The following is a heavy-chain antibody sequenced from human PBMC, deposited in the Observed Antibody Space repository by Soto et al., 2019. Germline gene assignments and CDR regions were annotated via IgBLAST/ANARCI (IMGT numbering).Heavy chain of an antibody. Sequence: GASVKVSCKASGYTFTDYYLHWVRHAPGQGLECMGWINPNNGDTNYAQKFQGSVTMTRDTSISTAYMEVSRLRSDDTAVYYCARSVSFITPRPDYWGQGTLVTVSS. CDR2: INPNNGDT. CDR1: GYTFTDYY. V-gene: IGHV1-2*02. J-gene: IGHJ4*02. D-gene: IGHD6-6*01. CDR3: ARSVSFITPRPDY.